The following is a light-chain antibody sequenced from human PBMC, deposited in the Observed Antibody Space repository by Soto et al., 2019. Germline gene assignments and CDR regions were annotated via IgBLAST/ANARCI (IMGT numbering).Light chain of an antibody. CDR1: QSVSSN. CDR3: QQYNKWPAVT. CDR2: DAF. Sequence: EIVMTQSPATLSVSPGERATLSCRASQSVSSNLAWYQQKPGQAPRLLIYDAFTRATGIPARFSGSGSGTEFTLTISSLQSEDFAIYHCQQYNKWPAVTFGGGTEVEIK. V-gene: IGKV3-15*01. J-gene: IGKJ4*01.